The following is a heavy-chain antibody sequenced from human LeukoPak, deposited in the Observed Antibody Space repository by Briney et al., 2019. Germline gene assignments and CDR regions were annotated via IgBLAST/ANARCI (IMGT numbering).Heavy chain of an antibody. V-gene: IGHV4-34*01. J-gene: IGHJ4*02. Sequence: SETLSLTCAVYGGSFSGYYWGCIRQPPGKGLEWIGEINHSGSTNYNPSLKSRVTISVDTSKNQFSLKLSSVTAADTAVYYCARDNYVDSFLTCWGQGTLVTVSS. CDR2: INHSGST. CDR3: ARDNYVDSFLTC. D-gene: IGHD3-16*01. CDR1: GGSFSGYY.